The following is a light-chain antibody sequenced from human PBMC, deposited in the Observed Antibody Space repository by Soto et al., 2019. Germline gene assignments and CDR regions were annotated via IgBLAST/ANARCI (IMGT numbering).Light chain of an antibody. CDR3: AAWDDSLSGQGV. CDR2: RNN. Sequence: QSVLTQPPSASGTPGQRGTISCSGSSSNIGSNYVYWYQQLPGTAPKLLIYRNNQRPSGVPDRFSGSKSGTSASLAISGLRSEDEADYYCAAWDDSLSGQGVFGGGTKVTVL. CDR1: SSNIGSNY. J-gene: IGLJ2*01. V-gene: IGLV1-47*01.